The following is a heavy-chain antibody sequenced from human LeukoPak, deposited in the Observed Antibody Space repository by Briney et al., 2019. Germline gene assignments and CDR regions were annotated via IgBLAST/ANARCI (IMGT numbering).Heavy chain of an antibody. D-gene: IGHD3-10*01. V-gene: IGHV3-23*01. CDR1: GFTFSVSA. CDR3: AKESGSGSYAEN. J-gene: IGHJ4*02. Sequence: GSLRLSCAASGFTFSVSAMSWVRQAPGKGLEWVSAISGSGGRTYYADSVKGRFTISRDNSKNTLYLQMNSVRAEDTAVYYCAKESGSGSYAENWGQGTLVTVSS. CDR2: ISGSGGRT.